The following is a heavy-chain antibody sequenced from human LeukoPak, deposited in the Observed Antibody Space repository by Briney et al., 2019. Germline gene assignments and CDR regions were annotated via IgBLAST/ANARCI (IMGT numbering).Heavy chain of an antibody. CDR2: IYTSGST. CDR3: AREKKGDCSSTSCYRHFQH. CDR1: GDSISSGSYY. J-gene: IGHJ1*01. D-gene: IGHD2-2*02. Sequence: SETLSLTCTVSGDSISSGSYYWSWIRQPAGKGLEWIGRIYTSGSTNYNPSLKSRVTISVDTSKNQFSLKLSSVTAADTAVYYCAREKKGDCSSTSCYRHFQHWGQGTLVTVSS. V-gene: IGHV4-61*02.